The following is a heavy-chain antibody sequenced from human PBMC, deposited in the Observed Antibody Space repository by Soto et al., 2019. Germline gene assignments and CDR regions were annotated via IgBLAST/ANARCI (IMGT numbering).Heavy chain of an antibody. Sequence: SETLSLTCTVSGGSVSRGSYYWSWIRQPPGKGLEGIGYIYYSGSTNYNPSLKSRVTRSVDTSKNQFSLKLSSVTAADTAVYYGARVGSSGEIDYDSMDVWGKGTTVTVSS. J-gene: IGHJ6*03. CDR1: GGSVSRGSYY. CDR3: ARVGSSGEIDYDSMDV. CDR2: IYYSGST. D-gene: IGHD6-19*01. V-gene: IGHV4-61*01.